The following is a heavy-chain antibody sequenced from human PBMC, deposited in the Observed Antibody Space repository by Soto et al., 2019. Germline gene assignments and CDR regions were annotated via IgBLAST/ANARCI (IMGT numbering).Heavy chain of an antibody. J-gene: IGHJ6*02. CDR2: ISYSGNT. CDR1: GGSTSSGAYF. D-gene: IGHD5-12*01. Sequence: QVQLQESGPGLVKPSQTLSLTCTVSGGSTSSGAYFCNWIRQHPGKGLEWIGCISYSGNTYYNPSLKRRINISVDTSKRRFSLRLSSVTAADTAVYYCARDLSAYSGYAVWGHGTTVTVSS. V-gene: IGHV4-31*03. CDR3: ARDLSAYSGYAV.